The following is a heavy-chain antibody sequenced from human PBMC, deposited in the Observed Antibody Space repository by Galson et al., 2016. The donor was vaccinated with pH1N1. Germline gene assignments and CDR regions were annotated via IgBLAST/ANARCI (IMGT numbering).Heavy chain of an antibody. V-gene: IGHV2-5*02. CDR1: GFSLNSSGMG. CDR3: AHREVMITNAFDF. J-gene: IGHJ3*01. Sequence: PALVKPTQTLTLTCTFSGFSLNSSGMGVGWIHQPPGKALEWLALIYWDDDKRYSPSLKTRLTINKDTSKNQVVLMMTNMDPVDTATYYCAHREVMITNAFDFWGQGTMVTVSS. D-gene: IGHD3-16*01. CDR2: IYWDDDK.